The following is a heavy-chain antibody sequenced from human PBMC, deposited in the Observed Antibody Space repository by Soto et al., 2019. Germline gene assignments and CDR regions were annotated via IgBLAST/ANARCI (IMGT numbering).Heavy chain of an antibody. J-gene: IGHJ5*02. D-gene: IGHD3-22*01. Sequence: SETLSLTCAVYGGSFSGYYWSWIRQPPGKGLEWIGEINHSGGSNYNPSLKSRATISADTSKDQFSLQLSSVTAADTAVYYCARGRYYYDSSGPQRNWFDPWGQGTLLTVSS. CDR2: INHSGGS. V-gene: IGHV4-34*01. CDR1: GGSFSGYY. CDR3: ARGRYYYDSSGPQRNWFDP.